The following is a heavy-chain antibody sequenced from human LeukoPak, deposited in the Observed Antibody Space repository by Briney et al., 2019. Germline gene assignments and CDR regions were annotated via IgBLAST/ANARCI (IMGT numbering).Heavy chain of an antibody. J-gene: IGHJ3*02. CDR1: GFTFSGYA. D-gene: IGHD2-2*02. V-gene: IGHV3-23*01. Sequence: PGGSLRLSCAASGFTFSGYAMSWVRQAPGKGLEWVSAISGSGGSTYYADSVKGRLTISRDNSKNTLYLQMNSLRAEDTAVYYCAKDKHQLLYYSKAFDIWGQGTMVTVSS. CDR3: AKDKHQLLYYSKAFDI. CDR2: ISGSGGST.